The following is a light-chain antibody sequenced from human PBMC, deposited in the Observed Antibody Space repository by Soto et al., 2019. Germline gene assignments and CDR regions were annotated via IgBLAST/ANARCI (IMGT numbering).Light chain of an antibody. Sequence: DIPMTQSPSSLSASVGDRVTITFRASQSISSYLNWYQQKPGKAPKLLIYAASSLQSGVPSRFSGSGSGTDFTLTISSLQPEDFATYYGQHSYSRTFGHGTKVEIK. J-gene: IGKJ1*01. CDR2: AAS. CDR3: QHSYSRT. V-gene: IGKV1-39*01. CDR1: QSISSY.